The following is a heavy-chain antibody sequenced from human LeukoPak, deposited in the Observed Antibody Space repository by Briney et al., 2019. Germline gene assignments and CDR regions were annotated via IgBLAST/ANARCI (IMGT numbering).Heavy chain of an antibody. D-gene: IGHD2-8*01. CDR3: ARDWGAYCTNGVCRDNWFDP. V-gene: IGHV3-53*01. J-gene: IGHJ5*02. CDR1: GLTVSSNF. CDR2: IYGGGST. Sequence: GGSLRLSCAATGLTVSSNFMSWVRQAPGKGLEWVSVIYGGGSTYYADSVKGRFTISRDTPKNTLYLQMNSLRVEDTAVYYCARDWGAYCTNGVCRDNWFDPWGQGTLVTVSS.